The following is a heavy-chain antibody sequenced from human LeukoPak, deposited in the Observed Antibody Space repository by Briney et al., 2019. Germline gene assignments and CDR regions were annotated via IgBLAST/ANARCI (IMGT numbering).Heavy chain of an antibody. CDR1: GGSFSGYY. CDR2: INHSGST. D-gene: IGHD3-22*01. J-gene: IGHJ4*02. Sequence: PSETLSLTCAVYGGSFSGYYWSWIRQPPGKGLECIGEINHSGSTNYNPPLKSRVTVSVDPSKNQFSLTLSSVTAADTAMYYCARETYYYSGSGFVIDNWGQGTLVTVSS. V-gene: IGHV4-34*01. CDR3: ARETYYYSGSGFVIDN.